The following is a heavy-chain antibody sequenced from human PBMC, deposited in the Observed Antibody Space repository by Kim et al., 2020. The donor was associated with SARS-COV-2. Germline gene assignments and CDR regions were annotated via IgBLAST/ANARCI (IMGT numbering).Heavy chain of an antibody. J-gene: IGHJ6*02. CDR2: IYSGGST. V-gene: IGHV3-53*01. CDR3: ARDKKVTVTTYYYYYGMDV. D-gene: IGHD4-17*01. CDR1: GFTVSSNY. Sequence: GGSLRLSCAASGFTVSSNYMSWVRQAPGKGLEWVSVIYSGGSTYYADSVKGRFTISRDNSKNTLYLQMNSLRAEDTAVYYCARDKKVTVTTYYYYYGMDVWGQGTTVTVSS.